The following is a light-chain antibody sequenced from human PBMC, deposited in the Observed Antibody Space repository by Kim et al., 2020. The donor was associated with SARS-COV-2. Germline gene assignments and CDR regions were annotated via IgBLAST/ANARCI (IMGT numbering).Light chain of an antibody. CDR3: SSYTSSSTWV. CDR2: DVS. V-gene: IGLV2-14*04. Sequence: QYITISCTGTSSDVGGYNYVSWYQQHPGKAPKLMIYDVSKRPSGVSNRFSGSKSGNTASLTISGLQAEDEADYYCSSYTSSSTWVFGGGTKLTVL. J-gene: IGLJ3*02. CDR1: SSDVGGYNY.